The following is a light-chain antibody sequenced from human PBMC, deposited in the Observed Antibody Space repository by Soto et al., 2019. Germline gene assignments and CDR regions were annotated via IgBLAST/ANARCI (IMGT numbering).Light chain of an antibody. V-gene: IGLV2-14*01. CDR1: SSDVAYYNY. J-gene: IGLJ2*01. Sequence: QSVLTQPASVSGSPGQSITLSCTGTSSDVAYYNYVSWYQQHPGKAPKLMIYDVGYRPSGVSNRLSGSKSGNTASLTISGLQAEDEADYYCSSYTTTNTVVFGGGTKLTVL. CDR3: SSYTTTNTVV. CDR2: DVG.